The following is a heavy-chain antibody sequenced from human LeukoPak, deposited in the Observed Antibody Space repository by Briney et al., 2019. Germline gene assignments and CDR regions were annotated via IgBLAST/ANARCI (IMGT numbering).Heavy chain of an antibody. CDR2: IVSSGTYA. J-gene: IGHJ4*02. CDR3: TRGKYSSDY. CDR1: GFTFSSYS. D-gene: IGHD6-6*01. V-gene: IGHV3-11*05. Sequence: PGGSLRLSCAASGFTFSSYSMSWIRQAPGKGLEWVSYIVSSGTYANYADSVKGRFTISRDNTKNSLFLQMDTLRAEDTAVYFCTRGKYSSDYWGQGTLVTVSS.